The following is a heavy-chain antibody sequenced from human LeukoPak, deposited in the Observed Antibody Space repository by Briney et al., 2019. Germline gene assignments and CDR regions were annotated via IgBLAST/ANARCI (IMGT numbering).Heavy chain of an antibody. V-gene: IGHV1-46*01. CDR3: ARNGRVRRVVKDLFEY. Sequence: ASVKVSCKASGYTFTSSYMHWVRQAPGQGLEWMGIINPSGGSTSYAQKFQGRVTMTRDMSTSTVYMELSSLRSEDTAVYYCARNGRVRRVVKDLFEYWGQGTLVAVSS. J-gene: IGHJ4*02. CDR1: GYTFTSSY. D-gene: IGHD3-10*01. CDR2: INPSGGST.